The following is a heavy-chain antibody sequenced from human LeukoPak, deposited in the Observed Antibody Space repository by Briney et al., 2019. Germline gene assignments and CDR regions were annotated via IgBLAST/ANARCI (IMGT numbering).Heavy chain of an antibody. CDR2: INWSGGTI. J-gene: IGHJ4*02. CDR3: ARKGSGIDY. CDR1: GFNFENYG. Sequence: GGSLRLSCAASGFNFENYGTTWVRQAPGKGLEWVSHINWSGGTIDYADSVKGRFTISRDDAKRSLYLQMNSLTAEDTALYYCARKGSGIDYWGQGALVAVSS. D-gene: IGHD2-15*01. V-gene: IGHV3-20*04.